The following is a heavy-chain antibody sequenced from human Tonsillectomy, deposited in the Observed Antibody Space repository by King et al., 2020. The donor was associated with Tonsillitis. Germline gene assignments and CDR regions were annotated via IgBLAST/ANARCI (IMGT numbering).Heavy chain of an antibody. V-gene: IGHV1-18*01. J-gene: IGHJ6*03. CDR1: GYTFTNYG. CDR2: IIADNGNT. D-gene: IGHD5-12*01. CDR3: RIVAGSADYYMDV. Sequence: QLVQSGAEVKKPGASVKVSCKASGYTFTNYGVSWVRQAPGQGLEWMGWIIADNGNTNYAQKLQGRVTMTTDTPTSTAYMELRSLKSDDTAVYYCRIVAGSADYYMDVWGNGTTVTVSS.